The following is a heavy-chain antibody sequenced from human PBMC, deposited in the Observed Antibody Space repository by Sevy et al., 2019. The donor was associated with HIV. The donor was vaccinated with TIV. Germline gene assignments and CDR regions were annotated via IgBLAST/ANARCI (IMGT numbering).Heavy chain of an antibody. V-gene: IGHV3-7*01. CDR3: VRAIQLAASY. CDR1: GFTFSDYY. D-gene: IGHD2-15*01. CDR2: INPDGSKI. J-gene: IGHJ4*02. Sequence: GGSLRLSCAASGFTFSDYYMSWIRQAPGKGLEWVANINPDGSKIYYADSVKGRFTISRDSAKNSVFLQMTSLRAEDTAVYYCVRAIQLAASYWGQGMLVTVSS.